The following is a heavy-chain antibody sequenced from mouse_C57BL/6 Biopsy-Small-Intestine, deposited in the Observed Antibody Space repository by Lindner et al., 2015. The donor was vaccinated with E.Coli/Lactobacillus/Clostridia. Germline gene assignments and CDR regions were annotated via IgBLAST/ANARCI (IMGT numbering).Heavy chain of an antibody. J-gene: IGHJ3*01. D-gene: IGHD4-1*01. CDR3: ANWDVSAY. V-gene: IGHV1-80*01. CDR2: IYPGDGDT. Sequence: VQLQESGTELVKPGASMKISCKASGYAFSNYWMNWVKQRPGKGLEWIGQIYPGDGDTNYNGKFKGKATLTADKSSSTAYMQFSSLTSEDSAVYFCANWDVSAYWGQGTLVTVSA. CDR1: GYAFSNYW.